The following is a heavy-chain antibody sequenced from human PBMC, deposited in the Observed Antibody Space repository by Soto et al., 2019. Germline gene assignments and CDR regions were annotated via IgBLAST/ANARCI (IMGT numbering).Heavy chain of an antibody. CDR1: GGSISSNKW. D-gene: IGHD2-2*01. CDR3: ARDDHIVVVPTSPGAMDV. Sequence: PSETLSLTCAVYGGSISSNKWWSWVRQPPGKGLEWIGEIYHSGSTNYNPSLKSRVTISLDKSKNQFSLKLTSVTAADSAVYYCARDDHIVVVPTSPGAMDVWGQATTVTVSS. V-gene: IGHV4-4*02. J-gene: IGHJ6*02. CDR2: IYHSGST.